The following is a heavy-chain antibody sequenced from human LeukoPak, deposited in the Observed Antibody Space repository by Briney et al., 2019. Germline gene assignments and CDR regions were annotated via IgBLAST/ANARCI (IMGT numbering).Heavy chain of an antibody. J-gene: IGHJ4*02. V-gene: IGHV3-7*01. CDR1: GFTFRNYW. D-gene: IGHD6-19*01. Sequence: GGTLRLSCAVSGFTFRNYWMSWVRQAPGKGLEWVGNINQDGSEKNYVDSVKGRFTISRDNAKNSLYLQMNSLRVEDTAVYYCARLEQWLTPYWGQGTLVTVSS. CDR2: INQDGSEK. CDR3: ARLEQWLTPY.